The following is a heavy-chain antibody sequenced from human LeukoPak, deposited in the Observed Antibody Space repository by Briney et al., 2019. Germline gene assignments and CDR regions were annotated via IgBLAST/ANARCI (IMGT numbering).Heavy chain of an antibody. CDR2: INHSGST. D-gene: IGHD2-21*02. Sequence: SETLSLTCAVYGGSFSGYYWSWIRQPPGKGLEWIGEINHSGSTNYNPSLKSRVTISVDTSKNQFSLKLSSVTAADTAVYYCARGHLPRLPYPGYWGQGTLVTVSS. J-gene: IGHJ4*02. CDR1: GGSFSGYY. V-gene: IGHV4-34*01. CDR3: ARGHLPRLPYPGY.